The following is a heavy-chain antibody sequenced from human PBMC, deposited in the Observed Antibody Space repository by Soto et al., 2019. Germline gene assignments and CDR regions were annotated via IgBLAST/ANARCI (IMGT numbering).Heavy chain of an antibody. V-gene: IGHV3-23*01. J-gene: IGHJ3*02. Sequence: EVQLLESGGGLVQPGGSLRLSCAASGFTFSSYAMSWVRQAPGKGLEWVSAISGSGGSTYYADSVKGRFTVSRDNSKNTLYLQMNSLRAEDTAVYYCAKSALTKREYYLLDAFDIWGQGTMVTVSS. D-gene: IGHD3-10*01. CDR3: AKSALTKREYYLLDAFDI. CDR2: ISGSGGST. CDR1: GFTFSSYA.